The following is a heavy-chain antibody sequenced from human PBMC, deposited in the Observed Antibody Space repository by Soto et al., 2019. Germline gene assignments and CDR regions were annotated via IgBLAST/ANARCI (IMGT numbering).Heavy chain of an antibody. J-gene: IGHJ6*03. Sequence: QVQLVQSGAEVKKPGASVKVSCKASGYTFTSYGISWVRQAPGQGLEWMGWISAYNGNTNYAQKLQGRVTMTTDTSTSTDYMELRSLSSDDTAVYYCARLFQLLYPRNYYYMDVWGKGTTLTVSS. CDR2: ISAYNGNT. D-gene: IGHD2-2*02. CDR1: GYTFTSYG. CDR3: ARLFQLLYPRNYYYMDV. V-gene: IGHV1-18*01.